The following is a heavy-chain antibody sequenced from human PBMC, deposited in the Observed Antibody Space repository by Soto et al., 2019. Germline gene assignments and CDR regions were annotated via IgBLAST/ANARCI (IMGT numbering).Heavy chain of an antibody. CDR2: ISSSSSTI. D-gene: IGHD2-15*01. J-gene: IGHJ6*02. V-gene: IGHV3-48*02. CDR3: AKVVTYYYGMDV. Sequence: GGSLRLSCAASGFTFSSYSMNWVRQAPGKGLEWVSYISSSSSTIYYADSVKGRFTISRDNAKNSLYLQMNSLRDEDTAVYYCAKVVTYYYGMDVWGQGTTVTVSS. CDR1: GFTFSSYS.